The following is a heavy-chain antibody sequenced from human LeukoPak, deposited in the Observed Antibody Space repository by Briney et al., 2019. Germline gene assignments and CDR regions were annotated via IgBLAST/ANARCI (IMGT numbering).Heavy chain of an antibody. Sequence: ASVNVSRKVSGYTPTELSMHWVPHAPEKGREWMGGFDPEDGETIYAQPFQGRVTIIEDTSTDTAYMELSSLRSEDTAVYYCSTDVGWLQLHYWGQGTLVTVSS. D-gene: IGHD5-24*01. J-gene: IGHJ4*02. V-gene: IGHV1-24*01. CDR3: STDVGWLQLHY. CDR2: FDPEDGET. CDR1: GYTPTELS.